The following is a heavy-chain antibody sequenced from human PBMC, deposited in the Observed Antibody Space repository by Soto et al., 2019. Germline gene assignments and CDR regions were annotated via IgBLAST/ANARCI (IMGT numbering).Heavy chain of an antibody. D-gene: IGHD3-16*01. V-gene: IGHV3-7*04. J-gene: IGHJ5*02. Sequence: EVQLVESGGDLVQPGGSLRLSCAASGFSFSTYWMSWVRQAPGKGLEWVAHMNQDGSDKYYVDSVKGRFTISRDNTKKSLFLQMNILRAEDTAVYYCLRDGGLTWGQGPLVTVSS. CDR2: MNQDGSDK. CDR3: LRDGGLT. CDR1: GFSFSTYW.